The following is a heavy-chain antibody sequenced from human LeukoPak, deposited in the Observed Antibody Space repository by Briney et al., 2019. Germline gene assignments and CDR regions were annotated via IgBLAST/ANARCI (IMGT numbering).Heavy chain of an antibody. J-gene: IGHJ4*02. V-gene: IGHV4-59*01. Sequence: SETLSLTCTVSGGSISSYYWSWIRQPPGKGLEWIGYIYYSGSTNYNPSLKSRVTISVDTSKNQFSLKLSSVTAEDTAVYYCARDQGPVVPAAIGYWGQGTLVTVSS. CDR1: GGSISSYY. CDR3: ARDQGPVVPAAIGY. CDR2: IYYSGST. D-gene: IGHD2-2*01.